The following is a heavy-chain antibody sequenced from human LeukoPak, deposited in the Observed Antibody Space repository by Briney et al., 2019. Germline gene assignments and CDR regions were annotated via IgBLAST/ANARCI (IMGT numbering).Heavy chain of an antibody. Sequence: PSETLSLTCTVSGGSNSSYYWSWLRQPPGKGLEWFGYIYYSGSTNYTPSLKSRVTISVDTSKNQFSLKLSSVTAADTAVYYCARGYYYDSSGYYSTRRPGPLSFDYWGQGTLVTVSS. V-gene: IGHV4-59*01. J-gene: IGHJ4*02. CDR1: GGSNSSYY. CDR2: IYYSGST. D-gene: IGHD3-22*01. CDR3: ARGYYYDSSGYYSTRRPGPLSFDY.